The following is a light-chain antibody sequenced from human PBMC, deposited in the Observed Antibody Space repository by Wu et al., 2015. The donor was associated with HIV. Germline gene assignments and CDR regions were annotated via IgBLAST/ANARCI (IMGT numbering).Light chain of an antibody. CDR1: QNIANN. CDR3: QHRFNWPLI. V-gene: IGKV3-11*01. Sequence: ESVLTQSPDTLSLSPGERATLSCRTSQNIANNLAWYQQKPGQAPRLLIYDASDRATGISARFSGSGSGTDFTLTISSLEPEDFAVYYCQHRFNWPLIFGQGHDWRLN. J-gene: IGKJ5*01. CDR2: DAS.